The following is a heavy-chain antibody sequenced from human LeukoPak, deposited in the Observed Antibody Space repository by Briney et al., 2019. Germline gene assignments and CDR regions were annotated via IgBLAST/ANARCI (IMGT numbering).Heavy chain of an antibody. CDR2: INHSGST. CDR3: ARHRGGVLLWFGELRYWFDP. Sequence: SETLSLTCAVYGESFSGYYWSWIRQPPGKGLEWIGEINHSGSTNYNPSLKSRVTISVDTSKNQFSLKLSSVTAADTAVYYCARHRGGVLLWFGELRYWFDPWGQGTLVTVSS. V-gene: IGHV4-34*01. CDR1: GESFSGYY. D-gene: IGHD3-10*01. J-gene: IGHJ5*02.